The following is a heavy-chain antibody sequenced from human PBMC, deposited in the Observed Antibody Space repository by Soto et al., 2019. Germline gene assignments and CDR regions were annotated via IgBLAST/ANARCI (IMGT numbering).Heavy chain of an antibody. CDR3: ASSTPKGLLDY. J-gene: IGHJ4*02. Sequence: ASETLSLTCAVYGGSFSGYYWSWIRQPPGKGLEWIGEINHSGSTNYNPSLKSRVTISVDTSKNQFSLKLSSVTAADTAVYYCASSTPKGLLDYWGQGTLVTVYS. D-gene: IGHD3-22*01. CDR1: GGSFSGYY. CDR2: INHSGST. V-gene: IGHV4-34*01.